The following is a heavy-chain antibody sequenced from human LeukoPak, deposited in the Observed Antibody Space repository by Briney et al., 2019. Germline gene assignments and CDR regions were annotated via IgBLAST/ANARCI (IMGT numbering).Heavy chain of an antibody. CDR3: AREGYSDTLDYYANFDH. CDR1: GGSISSYY. J-gene: IGHJ4*02. D-gene: IGHD3-22*01. Sequence: PSETLSLTSTVPGGSISSYYWNWIRQSAGKGLEWSGRIYSTGSTNYNPSLKSRVTMSVDTSTNQFSLKLNSVTAADTAVYYCAREGYSDTLDYYANFDHWGQGTLVTVSS. V-gene: IGHV4-4*07. CDR2: IYSTGST.